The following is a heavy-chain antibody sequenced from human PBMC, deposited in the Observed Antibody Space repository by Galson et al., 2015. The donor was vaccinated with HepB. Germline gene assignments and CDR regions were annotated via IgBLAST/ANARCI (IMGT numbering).Heavy chain of an antibody. V-gene: IGHV6-1*01. J-gene: IGHJ6*02. D-gene: IGHD2-21*02. Sequence: CAISGDSVSNHSATWNWIRQSPSRGLEWLGRTYYRSKWYNDYAVSVKSRITINPDTSKNQFSLQLNSVTPEDTAVYYCARIAPPLVGLCGGDCYLHYYYGMDVWGQGTTVTVSS. CDR3: ARIAPPLVGLCGGDCYLHYYYGMDV. CDR1: GDSVSNHSAT. CDR2: TYYRSKWYN.